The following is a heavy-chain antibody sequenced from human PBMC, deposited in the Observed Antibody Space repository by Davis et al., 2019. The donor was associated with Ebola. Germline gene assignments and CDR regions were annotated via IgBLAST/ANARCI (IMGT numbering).Heavy chain of an antibody. Sequence: SETLSLTCTVSGGSVSSGTYYWSWIRQPPGKGLEWIGYIYSSGTTNYNPSLKSRVTISVDTSKNHFSLKLSSVTAADTAVYYCARHCSSTSCSWFDPWGQGTLVTVSS. J-gene: IGHJ5*02. D-gene: IGHD2-2*01. CDR3: ARHCSSTSCSWFDP. CDR1: GGSVSSGTYY. CDR2: IYSSGTT. V-gene: IGHV4-61*01.